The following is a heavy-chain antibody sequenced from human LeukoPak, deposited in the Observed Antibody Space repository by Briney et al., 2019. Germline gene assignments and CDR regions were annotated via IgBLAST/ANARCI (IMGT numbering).Heavy chain of an antibody. V-gene: IGHV3-48*04. J-gene: IGHJ4*02. Sequence: GGSLTLSCTASGFPFIEYSMNWVRQAPGKGLEWISYIGISSGNTKYADSVKSRFTISADNAKNSLYLQMNSLRVEDTAVYYCARDHNYAFDNWGQGTLVSVSS. D-gene: IGHD5-18*01. CDR2: IGISSGNT. CDR1: GFPFIEYS. CDR3: ARDHNYAFDN.